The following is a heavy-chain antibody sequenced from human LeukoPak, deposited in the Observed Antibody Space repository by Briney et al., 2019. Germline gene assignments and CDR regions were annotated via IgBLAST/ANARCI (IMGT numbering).Heavy chain of an antibody. Sequence: GGSLRLSCAASGFTFSSYSMNWVRQAPGKGLEWVSSISSSSSYIYYADSVEGRFTISRDNAKNSLYLQMNSLRAEDTAVYYCARGQYSSGWYFDYWGQGTLVTVSS. V-gene: IGHV3-21*01. J-gene: IGHJ4*02. CDR2: ISSSSSYI. D-gene: IGHD6-19*01. CDR3: ARGQYSSGWYFDY. CDR1: GFTFSSYS.